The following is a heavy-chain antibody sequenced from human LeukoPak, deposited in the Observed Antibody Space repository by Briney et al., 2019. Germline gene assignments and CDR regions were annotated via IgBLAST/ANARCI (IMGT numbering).Heavy chain of an antibody. CDR3: ARNGARYYYGMDV. D-gene: IGHD2-8*01. CDR2: IYYSGST. Sequence: PSETLSLTCTVSGGSMSSYYWSWIRQPPGKGLEWIGYIYYSGSTNYNPSLKSRVTISVDTSKNQFSLKLSSVTAADTAVYYCARNGARYYYGMDVWGQGTTVTVSS. CDR1: GGSMSSYY. V-gene: IGHV4-59*01. J-gene: IGHJ6*02.